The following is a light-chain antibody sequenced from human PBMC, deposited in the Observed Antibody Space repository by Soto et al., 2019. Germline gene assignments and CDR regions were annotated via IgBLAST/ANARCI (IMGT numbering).Light chain of an antibody. CDR2: DVN. CDR1: NSDVGRYDH. V-gene: IGLV2-23*02. CDR3: CSYAGDGVV. J-gene: IGLJ2*01. Sequence: QSVLTQPASVSGSPGQSIIVSCTGTNSDVGRYDHVSWLQHSPGKAPKVVIYDVNNRPSGVSNRFAGSKSDNTAAMTICGLQAEDAGDYYCCSYAGDGVVFGGGTKHTVL.